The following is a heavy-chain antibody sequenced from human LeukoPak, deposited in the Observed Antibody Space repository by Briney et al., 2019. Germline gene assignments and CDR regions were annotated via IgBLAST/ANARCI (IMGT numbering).Heavy chain of an antibody. CDR2: IYYSGST. CDR3: ARYTDSSGYFDF. D-gene: IGHD3-22*01. J-gene: IGHJ4*02. CDR1: GGSISSGGYY. Sequence: SQTLSLTCTVSGGSISSGGYYWSWICQHPGKGLEWIGYIYYSGSTYYNSSLKGRVTISVDTSKNQFSLKLSSVTAADTAVYYCARYTDSSGYFDFWGQGTLVTVSS. V-gene: IGHV4-31*03.